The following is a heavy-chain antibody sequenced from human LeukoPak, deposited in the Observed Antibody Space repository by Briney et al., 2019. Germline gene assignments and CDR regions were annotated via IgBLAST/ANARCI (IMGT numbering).Heavy chain of an antibody. D-gene: IGHD3-22*01. V-gene: IGHV1-2*02. Sequence: ASVKVSCKASGYTFTGYYMHWVRQAPGQGLEWMGWINPNSGGTNYALKFQGRVTMTRDTSTSTVYMELSSLRSEDTAVYYCARDERLQRSSGYYSNWFDPWGQGTLVTVSS. CDR3: ARDERLQRSSGYYSNWFDP. J-gene: IGHJ5*02. CDR1: GYTFTGYY. CDR2: INPNSGGT.